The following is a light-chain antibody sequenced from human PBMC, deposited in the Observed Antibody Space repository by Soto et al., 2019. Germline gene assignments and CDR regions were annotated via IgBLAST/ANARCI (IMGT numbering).Light chain of an antibody. Sequence: GDRVTITCRASQSISSWLAWYQQKPGKAPKLLIYDASSLESGVPSRFSGSGSGTEFTLTISSLQPDDFATYYCQQYNSYLRTFGQGTKVDIK. V-gene: IGKV1-5*01. CDR3: QQYNSYLRT. CDR1: QSISSW. CDR2: DAS. J-gene: IGKJ1*01.